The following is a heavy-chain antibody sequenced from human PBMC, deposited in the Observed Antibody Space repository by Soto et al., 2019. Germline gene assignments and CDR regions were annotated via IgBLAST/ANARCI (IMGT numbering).Heavy chain of an antibody. V-gene: IGHV4-34*01. CDR3: ARARSSGWYGKGAYFDY. J-gene: IGHJ4*02. Sequence: QVQLQQWGAGLLKPSETLSLTCAVYGGSFSGYYWSWIRQPPGKGLEWIGEINHSGSTNYNPSLKSRVTISVDTSKYQFSLKLSSVTAADTAVYYCARARSSGWYGKGAYFDYWGQGTLVTVSS. CDR2: INHSGST. CDR1: GGSFSGYY. D-gene: IGHD6-19*01.